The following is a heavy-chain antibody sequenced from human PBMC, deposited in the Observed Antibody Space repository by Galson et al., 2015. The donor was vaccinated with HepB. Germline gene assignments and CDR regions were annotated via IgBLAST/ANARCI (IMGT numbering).Heavy chain of an antibody. D-gene: IGHD3-9*01. CDR1: GYSFTSYW. CDR3: ARPEASTGTS. V-gene: IGHV5-51*01. Sequence: QSGAEVKKPGESPRISCKVSGYSFTSYWIGWVRQMPGKGLEWMGIIFPGDSDTRYSPSFQGQVTISADKSISTAYLQWSSLQASDTAIYYCARPEASTGTSWGQGTLVTVSS. CDR2: IFPGDSDT. J-gene: IGHJ5*02.